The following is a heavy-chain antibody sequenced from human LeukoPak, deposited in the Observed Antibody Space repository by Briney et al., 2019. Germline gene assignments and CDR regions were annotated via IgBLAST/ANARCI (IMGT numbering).Heavy chain of an antibody. D-gene: IGHD2-8*01. CDR3: AKDHKYCTNGVCSADFDY. V-gene: IGHV3-30*18. Sequence: GGSLRLSCAASGFTFSSYGMHWVRQAPGKGLEWVAVISYDGSNKYYADSVKGRFTISRDNSKNTLYLQMNSLRAEDTAVYYCAKDHKYCTNGVCSADFDYWGQGTLVTVSS. CDR2: ISYDGSNK. CDR1: GFTFSSYG. J-gene: IGHJ4*02.